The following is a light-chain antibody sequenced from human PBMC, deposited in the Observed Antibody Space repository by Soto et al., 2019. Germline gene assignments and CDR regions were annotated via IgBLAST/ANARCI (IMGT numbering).Light chain of an antibody. CDR2: DAY. V-gene: IGKV1-5*01. J-gene: IGKJ1*01. Sequence: IPMTQSPSTLSASVGDRVTITCRASETINNWLAWYQQKPGIAPKLLIYDAYILESGVPSRFSGSGAGTEFTLTISSLQPDDLATYYCQQYTSYSWTFGHGTTLDIK. CDR1: ETINNW. CDR3: QQYTSYSWT.